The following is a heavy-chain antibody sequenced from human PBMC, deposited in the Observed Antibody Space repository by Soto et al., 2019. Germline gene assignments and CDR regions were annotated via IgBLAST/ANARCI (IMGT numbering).Heavy chain of an antibody. CDR2: ISGNGIST. D-gene: IGHD3-10*01. V-gene: IGHV3-23*01. CDR3: ARDAIAMVRGTHHWFDP. Sequence: EVQLLESGGGLVQPGGSLRLSCAASGFTFSNHAMSWVRQAPGKGLEWVSAISGNGISTYYADSVRGRFTLSRDNSTNTLYLQLHRLRAEDTAVYSCARDAIAMVRGTHHWFDPWGQRTLVTVST. CDR1: GFTFSNHA. J-gene: IGHJ5*02.